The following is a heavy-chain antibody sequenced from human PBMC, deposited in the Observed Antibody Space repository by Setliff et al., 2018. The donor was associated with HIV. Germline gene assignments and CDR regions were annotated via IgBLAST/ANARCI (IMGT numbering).Heavy chain of an antibody. CDR2: MNPNSGNT. D-gene: IGHD3-10*01. J-gene: IGHJ5*02. CDR1: GYTFTSYD. Sequence: ASVKVSCKASGYTFTSYDINWVRQATGQGLEWMGWMNPNSGNTGYAQKFQGRVTMTRDTSIDTAYMELTSLTSEDTAVYYCARGRGSSAWFDPWGQGTLVTVSS. V-gene: IGHV1-8*02. CDR3: ARGRGSSAWFDP.